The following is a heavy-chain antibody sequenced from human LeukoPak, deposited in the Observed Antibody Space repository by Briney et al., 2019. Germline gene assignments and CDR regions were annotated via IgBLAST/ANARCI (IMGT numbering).Heavy chain of an antibody. D-gene: IGHD5-18*01. V-gene: IGHV4-31*03. J-gene: IGHJ5*02. Sequence: SETLSLTCTVSGGSISSGGYYWSWIRQHPGKGLEWIGYIYYSGSTYYNPSLKSRVTISVDTSKNQFSLKLSSVTAADTAVHYCARVEERRGYSYGNWFDPWGQGTLVTVSS. CDR3: ARVEERRGYSYGNWFDP. CDR2: IYYSGST. CDR1: GGSISSGGYY.